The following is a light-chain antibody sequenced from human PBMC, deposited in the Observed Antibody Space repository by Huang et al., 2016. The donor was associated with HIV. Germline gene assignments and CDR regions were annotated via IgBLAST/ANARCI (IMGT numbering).Light chain of an antibody. Sequence: EIVLTQSPGTLSLSPGERAILSCRASQTINRNYLAWYQHKRDQAPRLLIFGASNRATGSPDRFSGSGSGTEFALTITRLAPEDFAVYYCQQYGDSPYTFGQGARLEI. J-gene: IGKJ2*01. CDR2: GAS. CDR1: QTINRNY. V-gene: IGKV3-20*01. CDR3: QQYGDSPYT.